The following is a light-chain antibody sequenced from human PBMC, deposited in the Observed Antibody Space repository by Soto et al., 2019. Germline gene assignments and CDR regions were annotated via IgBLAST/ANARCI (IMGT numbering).Light chain of an antibody. V-gene: IGKV1-5*01. CDR3: QQYYSYWT. CDR2: DAS. CDR1: QSIGRW. J-gene: IGKJ1*01. Sequence: DIQMAQSPSTLSASVGDTVTVTCRASQSIGRWLAWYQQKPGKAPKLLIFDASTLENGVPARFSGSRSGPEFSLAISSLQPYDFASYYCQQYYSYWTVGQGTKVDSK.